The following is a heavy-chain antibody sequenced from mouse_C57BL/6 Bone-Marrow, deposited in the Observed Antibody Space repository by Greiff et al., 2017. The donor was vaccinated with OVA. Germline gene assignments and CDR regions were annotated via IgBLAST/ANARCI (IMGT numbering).Heavy chain of an antibody. V-gene: IGHV14-4*01. CDR3: TSYGNFDY. CDR2: IDPENGDT. J-gene: IGHJ2*01. D-gene: IGHD2-1*01. Sequence: EVQLQQSGAELVRPGASVKLSCTASGFNIKDDYMLWVKQRPEQGLAWIGWIDPENGDTEYASKLQGKATITADTASNTAYLQLSSLTSEDTAVYYCTSYGNFDYWGQGTTLTVSS. CDR1: GFNIKDDY.